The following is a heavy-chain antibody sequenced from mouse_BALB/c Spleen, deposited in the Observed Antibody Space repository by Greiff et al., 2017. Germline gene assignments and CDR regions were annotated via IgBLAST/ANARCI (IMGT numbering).Heavy chain of an antibody. D-gene: IGHD1-1*01. CDR2: ISSGGST. CDR3: ARVYYYGSSYWFAY. Sequence: EVQRVESGGGLVKPGGSLKLSCAASGFTFSSYAMSWVRQTPEKRLEWVASISSGGSTYYPDSVKGRFTISRDNARNILYLQMSSLRSEDTAMYYCARVYYYGSSYWFAYWGQGTLVTVSA. V-gene: IGHV5-6-5*01. CDR1: GFTFSSYA. J-gene: IGHJ3*01.